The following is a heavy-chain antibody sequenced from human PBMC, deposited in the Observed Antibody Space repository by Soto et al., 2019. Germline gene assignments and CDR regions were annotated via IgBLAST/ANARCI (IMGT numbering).Heavy chain of an antibody. V-gene: IGHV3-11*04. Sequence: GGSLRLSCAASGFTVSDYYMSWIRQATGKGLEWLSYSSNSGGSTYYADSVKGRFTISRDNSKNTLYLQMNSLRAEDTAVYYCAREGGGYCSGGSCHIEQYYFDYWGQGTLVTVSS. J-gene: IGHJ4*02. CDR3: AREGGGYCSGGSCHIEQYYFDY. CDR2: SSNSGGST. CDR1: GFTVSDYY. D-gene: IGHD2-15*01.